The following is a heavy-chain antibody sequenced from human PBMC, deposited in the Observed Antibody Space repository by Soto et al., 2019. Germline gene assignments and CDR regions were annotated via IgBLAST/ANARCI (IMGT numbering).Heavy chain of an antibody. J-gene: IGHJ4*02. CDR3: ARDPLVATIQGLFDY. CDR1: GYTFTSYG. CDR2: ISAYNGNT. D-gene: IGHD5-12*01. V-gene: IGHV1-18*01. Sequence: QVQLVQSGAEVKKPGASVKVSCKASGYTFTSYGISWVRQAPGQGLEWMGWISAYNGNTNYAQKLQGRVTMTTDTSXTTAYMELRSLRSDDTAVYYCARDPLVATIQGLFDYWGQGTLVTVSS.